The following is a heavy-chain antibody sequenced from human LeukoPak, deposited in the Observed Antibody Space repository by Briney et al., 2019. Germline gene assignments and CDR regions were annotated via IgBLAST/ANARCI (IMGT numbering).Heavy chain of an antibody. V-gene: IGHV1-8*01. J-gene: IGHJ6*03. CDR3: VRDLGSSFEYYYYMDV. D-gene: IGHD6-13*01. CDR1: GYTFTSYD. CDR2: MNPNSGNT. Sequence: GASVKVSCKASGYTFTSYDINWVRQATGQGLEWMGWMNPNSGNTGYAQKFQGRVTMTRNTSITTAYMEVNSLRSDDTAVYYCVRDLGSSFEYYYYMDVWGKGTTVTVSS.